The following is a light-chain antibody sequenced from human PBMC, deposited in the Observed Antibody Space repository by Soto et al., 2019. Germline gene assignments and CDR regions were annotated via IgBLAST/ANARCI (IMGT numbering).Light chain of an antibody. V-gene: IGKV2-30*01. CDR2: RAS. CDR1: QSLEYSDGNAY. J-gene: IGKJ1*01. CDR3: MQGTHWPPT. Sequence: EVVMTQSPLSLPVTLGQPASISCRSSQSLEYSDGNAYLNWFHQRPGQSPRRLIYRASNRDSGVPDRFSGSWSGTDVTLKISRVEAEDVGVYYCMQGTHWPPTFGRGTKVEIK.